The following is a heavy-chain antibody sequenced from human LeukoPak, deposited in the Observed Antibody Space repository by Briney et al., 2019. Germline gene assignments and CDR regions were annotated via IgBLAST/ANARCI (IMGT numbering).Heavy chain of an antibody. J-gene: IGHJ6*03. D-gene: IGHD3-10*01. CDR3: TRTPNVLLWFGESSYYYYMDV. CDR2: IIPIFGTA. CDR1: GGTFSSYA. Sequence: ASVKVSCKASGGTFSSYAISWVRQAPGQGLEWMGGIIPIFGTANYAQKFQGRVTITADESTSTAYMELSSLRSEDTAVYYCTRTPNVLLWFGESSYYYYMDVWGKGTTVTISS. V-gene: IGHV1-69*13.